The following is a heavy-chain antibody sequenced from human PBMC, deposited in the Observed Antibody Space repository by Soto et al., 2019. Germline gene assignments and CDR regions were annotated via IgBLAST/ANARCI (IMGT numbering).Heavy chain of an antibody. Sequence: ASVKVSCKASGYTFTGYYMHRVRQAPGQGLEWMGWINPNSGGTNYAQKFQGWVTMTRDTSISTAYMELSRLRSDDTAVYYCARGDWGAVAGTGDAFDIWGQGTMVTVSS. CDR3: ARGDWGAVAGTGDAFDI. D-gene: IGHD6-19*01. J-gene: IGHJ3*02. CDR1: GYTFTGYY. V-gene: IGHV1-2*04. CDR2: INPNSGGT.